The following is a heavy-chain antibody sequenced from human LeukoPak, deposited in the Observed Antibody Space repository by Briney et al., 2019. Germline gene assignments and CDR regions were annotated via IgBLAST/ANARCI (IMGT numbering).Heavy chain of an antibody. CDR3: ARVPHYYGSGSPSAGPYYYYMDV. D-gene: IGHD3-10*01. CDR1: GFTFSSYW. Sequence: GGSLRLSCAASGFTFSSYWMHWVRQAPGKGLVWVSRLNSDGSSTSYADSVKGRFTISRDNAKNTLYLRMNSLRAEDTAVYYCARVPHYYGSGSPSAGPYYYYMDVWGKGTTVTVSS. V-gene: IGHV3-74*01. CDR2: LNSDGSST. J-gene: IGHJ6*03.